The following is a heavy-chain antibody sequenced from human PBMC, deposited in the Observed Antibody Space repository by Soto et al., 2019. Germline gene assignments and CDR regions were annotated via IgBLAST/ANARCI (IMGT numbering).Heavy chain of an antibody. D-gene: IGHD3-3*01. CDR1: GFTFSSYS. CDR2: ISSSSSTI. Sequence: PGGSLRLSCAASGFTFSSYSMNWVRQAPGKGLEWVSYISSSSSTIYYADSVKGRFTISRDNAKNSLYLQMNSLRAEDTAVYYCARALYDSRATDFWSGYYRDYYYYYYYMDVWGKGTTVTVSS. J-gene: IGHJ6*03. CDR3: ARALYDSRATDFWSGYYRDYYYYYYYMDV. V-gene: IGHV3-48*01.